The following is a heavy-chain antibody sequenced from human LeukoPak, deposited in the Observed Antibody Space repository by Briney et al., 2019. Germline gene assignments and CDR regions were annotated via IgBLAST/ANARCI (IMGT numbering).Heavy chain of an antibody. CDR3: AKTPKTGSFDY. CDR2: ISDIGGNT. J-gene: IGHJ4*02. D-gene: IGHD7-27*01. CDR1: GFTFSSYA. V-gene: IGHV3-23*01. Sequence: GGSLTLSCAASGFTFSSYAMHWVRQAPGKGLEWLSTISDIGGNTYYADSVKGRFTISRDNSRNTLYLQMNSLRVEDTAVYFCAKTPKTGSFDYWGQGTLVTVSS.